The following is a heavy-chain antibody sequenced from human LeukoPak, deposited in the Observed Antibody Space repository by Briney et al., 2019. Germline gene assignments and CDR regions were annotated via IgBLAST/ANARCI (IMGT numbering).Heavy chain of an antibody. J-gene: IGHJ4*02. CDR3: AREVVATFDY. CDR2: ISHSSSGT. D-gene: IGHD3-22*01. CDR1: GFTFSNYA. V-gene: IGHV3-23*01. Sequence: GGSLRLSCVGSGFTFSNYAMSWVRQAPGKGLEWVSAISHSSSGTNYPDSVKGRFTISRDNAKNSLYLQMNSLRAEDTAVYYCAREVVATFDYWGQGTLVTVSS.